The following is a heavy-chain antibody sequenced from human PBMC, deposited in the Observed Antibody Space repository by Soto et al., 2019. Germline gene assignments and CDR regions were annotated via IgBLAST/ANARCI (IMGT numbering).Heavy chain of an antibody. D-gene: IGHD3-10*01. CDR3: AREPMARGPFGY. J-gene: IGHJ4*02. CDR1: GGTFSSYA. CDR2: IIAYIGNT. Sequence: ASVKVSCKASGGTFSSYAISWVRQAPGQGLEWMGWIIAYIGNTNYAQKLQGRVTMTTDTSTSTAYMELRSLRSDDTAVYYCAREPMARGPFGYWGQGTLVTVSS. V-gene: IGHV1-18*01.